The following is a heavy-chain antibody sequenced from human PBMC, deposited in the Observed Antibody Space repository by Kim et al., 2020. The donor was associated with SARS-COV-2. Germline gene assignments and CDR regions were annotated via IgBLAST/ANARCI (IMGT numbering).Heavy chain of an antibody. D-gene: IGHD3-16*02. J-gene: IGHJ6*02. CDR3: ARHMEPRDYDSVWGCYPRPLHDFYYGGDV. CDR1: NGSLSSSSNY. CDR2: INSSGSK. V-gene: IGHV4-39*01. Sequence: SETLSLTCTVSNGSLSSSSNYWGWLRQSPGKGLEWVGNINSSGSKYHNPSLTSRVTISADTTKNQFSLNLISVTAADTADYYGARHMEPRDYDSVWGCYPRPLHDFYYGGDVWGRGTRVTVPS.